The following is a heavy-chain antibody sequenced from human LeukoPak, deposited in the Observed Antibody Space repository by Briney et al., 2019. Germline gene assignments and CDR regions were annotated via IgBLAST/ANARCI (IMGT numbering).Heavy chain of an antibody. Sequence: PSETLSLTCAVYGGSFSGYYWSWIRQPPGKGLEWIGEINHSGSTNYNPSLKSRVTISVDTSKNQFPLKLSSVTAADTAVYYCARFGIVVVPAAIHSGFDYWGQGTLVTVSS. CDR3: ARFGIVVVPAAIHSGFDY. CDR1: GGSFSGYY. V-gene: IGHV4-34*01. J-gene: IGHJ4*02. CDR2: INHSGST. D-gene: IGHD2-2*02.